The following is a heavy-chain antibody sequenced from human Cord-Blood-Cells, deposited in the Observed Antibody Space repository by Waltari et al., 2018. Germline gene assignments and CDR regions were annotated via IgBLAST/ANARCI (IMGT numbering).Heavy chain of an antibody. Sequence: EVQLLESGGGLVQPGGSLRLSCAASGFPFSSSAMSWVCQAPGKGLEGFSASGGRGGSTYSADSVKGRFTISRDNSKNTLYLQMNSLRAEDTAVYYCAKDPGYSGDDDYWGQGTLVTVSS. D-gene: IGHD5-12*01. J-gene: IGHJ4*02. CDR2: SGGRGGST. CDR1: GFPFSSSA. V-gene: IGHV3-23*01. CDR3: AKDPGYSGDDDY.